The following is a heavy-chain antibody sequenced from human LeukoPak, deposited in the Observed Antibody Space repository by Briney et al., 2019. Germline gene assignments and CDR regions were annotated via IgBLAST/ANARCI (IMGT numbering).Heavy chain of an antibody. V-gene: IGHV1-69*04. CDR3: ARAQYYYDSSGYYYEIDAFDI. J-gene: IGHJ3*02. CDR2: IIPILGIA. Sequence: ASVKVSCKASGGTFSSYAISWVRQAPGQGLEWMGRIIPILGIANYAQKFQGRVTITADKSTSTAYMELSSLRSEDTAVYYCARAQYYYDSSGYYYEIDAFDIWGQGTMVTVSS. CDR1: GGTFSSYA. D-gene: IGHD3-22*01.